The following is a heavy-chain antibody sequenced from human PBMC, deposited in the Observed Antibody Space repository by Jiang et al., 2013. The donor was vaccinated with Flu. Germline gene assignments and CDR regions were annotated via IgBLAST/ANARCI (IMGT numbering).Heavy chain of an antibody. CDR2: IHSSGSA. Sequence: GPGLVKPSETLSLTCSVSGGSISGFYWSWIRQSPGKGLEWIAYIHSSGSATYNPSLKSRVTISVDTSKNQFALKLRSVTAADTAVYFCARDYILGDFVPLRSYGMDVWGRGTTVVVSS. J-gene: IGHJ6*02. D-gene: IGHD4-17*01. CDR1: GGSISGFY. CDR3: ARDYILGDFVPLRSYGMDV. V-gene: IGHV4-59*01.